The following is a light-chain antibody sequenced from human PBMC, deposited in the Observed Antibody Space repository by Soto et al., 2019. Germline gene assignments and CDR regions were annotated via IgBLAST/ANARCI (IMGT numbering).Light chain of an antibody. CDR1: QSVFSRFRNKNY. V-gene: IGKV4-1*01. CDR3: QQYYTTPTWT. Sequence: DIVMTQSPDSLTLSLGERATINCKSSQSVFSRFRNKNYLGWFQQKPGQTPRLLIYWASTRESGVSDRSSGSGSGTDFTLTIDSLQAEDAEVYYCQQYYTTPTWTFGQGTKVDIK. J-gene: IGKJ1*01. CDR2: WAS.